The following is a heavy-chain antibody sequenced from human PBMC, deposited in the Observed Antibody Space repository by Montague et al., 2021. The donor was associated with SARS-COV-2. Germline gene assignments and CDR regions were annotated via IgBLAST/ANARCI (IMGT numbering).Heavy chain of an antibody. V-gene: IGHV4-31*03. J-gene: IGHJ4*02. D-gene: IGHD2/OR15-2a*01. CDR2: IFHTGRA. CDR1: GTSIRSGGYY. Sequence: TLSLTCTVSGTSIRSGGYYWTWIRQHPGKGLEWIGYIFHTGRAYYNPSLKTRVNISVDTSNNLFSLRLSSVTAADTAMYFCARVRLFYYLDYWGQGTLVTVSS. CDR3: ARVRLFYYLDY.